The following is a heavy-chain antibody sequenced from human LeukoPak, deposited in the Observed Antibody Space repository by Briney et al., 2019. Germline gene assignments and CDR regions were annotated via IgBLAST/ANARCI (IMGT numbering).Heavy chain of an antibody. CDR3: ARDEGYHYYAMDV. V-gene: IGHV4-61*02. CDR2: IYTSEST. CDR1: GGPISSGHNY. J-gene: IGHJ6*02. Sequence: SQTLSLTCTVSGGPISSGHNYGSWIRQPTGKGLEWIGRIYTSESTDYTPSLKSRVTISVDASKNQFSLKLSSVTAADTAVYYCARDEGYHYYAMDVWGQGTTVTVSS.